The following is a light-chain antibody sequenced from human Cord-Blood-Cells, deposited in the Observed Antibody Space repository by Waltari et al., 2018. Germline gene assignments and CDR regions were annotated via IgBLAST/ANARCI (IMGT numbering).Light chain of an antibody. V-gene: IGKV1-39*01. Sequence: DIQITQSPSTLSASIGDRVTITCRTSQSISSYLNWYQQKPWKAPKLLIYAASILQSGVPSMFSDSGSGTHFTLTISSLQPEHLATYYCQQIYITPYPFCQGTKLEIK. CDR1: QSISSY. CDR2: AAS. J-gene: IGKJ2*01. CDR3: QQIYITPYP.